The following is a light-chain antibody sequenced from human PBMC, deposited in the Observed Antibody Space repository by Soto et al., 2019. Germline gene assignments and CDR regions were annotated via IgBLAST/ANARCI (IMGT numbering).Light chain of an antibody. V-gene: IGKV1-5*03. CDR2: KPS. Sequence: IQMTQSPSTLAASVGDRVTITCGANQSISFWLAWYQQKPGNAPKVVIYKPSRLESGVPSRFSGSGSGTEFTLTISSLQHDDFATYYCQQYSSYSPETFGQGTKVDIK. J-gene: IGKJ1*01. CDR1: QSISFW. CDR3: QQYSSYSPET.